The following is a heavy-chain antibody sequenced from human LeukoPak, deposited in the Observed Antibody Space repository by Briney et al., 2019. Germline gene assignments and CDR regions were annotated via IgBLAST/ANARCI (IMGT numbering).Heavy chain of an antibody. CDR2: VYHNGST. CDR1: VGSTSDSNSY. V-gene: IGHV4-39*01. CDR3: ARRGFGYSLDV. J-gene: IGHJ6*02. Sequence: SETLSLTCTVSVGSTSDSNSYWTWIRQPPGKGLEWIGSVYHNGSTYYIPSLKSRLTISVDTSKNQFSLRLSSVTAADAAVYFCARRGFGYSLDVWGQGTTVTVSS. D-gene: IGHD3-16*01.